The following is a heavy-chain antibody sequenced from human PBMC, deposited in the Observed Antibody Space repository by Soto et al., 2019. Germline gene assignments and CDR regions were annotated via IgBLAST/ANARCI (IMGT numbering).Heavy chain of an antibody. D-gene: IGHD2-15*01. CDR1: GFTFSSYG. J-gene: IGHJ4*02. Sequence: QVQLVESGGGVVQPGRSLRLSCAAPGFTFSSYGMHWVRQAPGKGLEWVAVIWYDGSNKYYADSVKGRFTISRDNSKNTLYLQMNSLRAEDTAVYYCARGGITVVTGTFDYWGQGTLVTVSS. CDR3: ARGGITVVTGTFDY. CDR2: IWYDGSNK. V-gene: IGHV3-33*01.